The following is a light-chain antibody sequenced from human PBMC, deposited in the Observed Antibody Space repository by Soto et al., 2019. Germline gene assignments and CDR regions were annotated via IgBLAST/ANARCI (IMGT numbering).Light chain of an antibody. CDR3: QQYGTSPLT. V-gene: IGKV3-20*01. J-gene: IGKJ3*01. CDR1: ENVYFNS. Sequence: IVLTQSPGTLSLSPGEGATLSCRASENVYFNSLAWYQQKPGQPPRLLIYGAATRASAVPDRFSGSGAGADFPLNITRLEPEDFAVYYCQQYGTSPLTFGHGTRVD. CDR2: GAA.